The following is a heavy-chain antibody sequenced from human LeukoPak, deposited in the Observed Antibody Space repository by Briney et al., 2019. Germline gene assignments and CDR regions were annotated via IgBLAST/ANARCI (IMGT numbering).Heavy chain of an antibody. J-gene: IGHJ4*02. Sequence: PSETLSLTCTVSGGSISSYYWSWIRQPAGKGLEWIGRIYTSGSTNYNPSLKSRVTMSVDTSKNQFSLKLSSVTAADTVVYYCAREGAYYDFWSGYYTLRMCDYWGQGTLVTVSS. CDR3: AREGAYYDFWSGYYTLRMCDY. D-gene: IGHD3-3*01. V-gene: IGHV4-4*07. CDR2: IYTSGST. CDR1: GGSISSYY.